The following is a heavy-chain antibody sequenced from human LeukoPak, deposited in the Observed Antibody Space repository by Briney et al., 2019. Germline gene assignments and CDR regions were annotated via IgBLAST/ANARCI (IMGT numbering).Heavy chain of an antibody. CDR1: GFTFGSYS. CDR2: ISSSSSTI. J-gene: IGHJ4*02. CDR3: ARTYSSSWYDRYFDY. Sequence: GGSLRLSCAASGFTFGSYSMNWVRQAPGKGLEWVSYISSSSSTIYYADSVKGRFTISRDNAKNSLYLQMNSLRAEDTAVYYCARTYSSSWYDRYFDYWGQGTLVTVSS. D-gene: IGHD6-13*01. V-gene: IGHV3-48*04.